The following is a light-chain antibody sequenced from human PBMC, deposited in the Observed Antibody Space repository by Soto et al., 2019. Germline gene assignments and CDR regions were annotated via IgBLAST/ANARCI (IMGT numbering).Light chain of an antibody. Sequence: EIVLTQSPGTLSLSPGERVTLSCRASQSVTRSFLAWYQQKPGQAPRLLIYGASSRATGIPDRFSGSGSGKDFNITISRLEPEDFAVYSCPQYGSSPQAFGPGTKVDIK. CDR1: QSVTRSF. V-gene: IGKV3-20*01. CDR3: PQYGSSPQA. J-gene: IGKJ3*01. CDR2: GAS.